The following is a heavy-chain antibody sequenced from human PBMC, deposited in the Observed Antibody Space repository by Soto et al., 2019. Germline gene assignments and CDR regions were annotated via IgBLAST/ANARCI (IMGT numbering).Heavy chain of an antibody. CDR1: VFTFSDYY. CDR2: ISDSGTFT. CDR3: ARSGDNYNLLDY. D-gene: IGHD1-1*01. J-gene: IGHJ4*02. V-gene: IGHV3-11*06. Sequence: PGGSLIISCAASVFTFSDYYMSWIRQAPGKGLEWLSYISDSGTFTRYADSVKGLFSISRDNAKNSLYLQINSLRGEDTAIYYCARSGDNYNLLDYWGQGTPVTVSS.